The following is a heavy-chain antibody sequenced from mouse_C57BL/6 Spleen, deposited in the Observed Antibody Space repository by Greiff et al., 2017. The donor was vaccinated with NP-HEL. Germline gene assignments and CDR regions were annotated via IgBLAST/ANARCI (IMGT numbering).Heavy chain of an antibody. CDR1: GYTFTSYW. CDR3: ARSRAYYGSSYWYFDV. D-gene: IGHD1-1*01. V-gene: IGHV1-55*01. CDR2: IYPGSGRT. J-gene: IGHJ1*03. Sequence: QVQLQQPGAELVKPGASVKMSCKASGYTFTSYWITWVKQRPGQGLEWIGDIYPGSGRTNHNEKFKSKATLTVDTSSSTAYMQLSSLTSEDSAVYYCARSRAYYGSSYWYFDVWGTGTTVTVSS.